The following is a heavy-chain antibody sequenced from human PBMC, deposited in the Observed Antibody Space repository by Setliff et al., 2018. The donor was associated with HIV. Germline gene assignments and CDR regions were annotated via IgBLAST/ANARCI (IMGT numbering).Heavy chain of an antibody. V-gene: IGHV4-59*08. D-gene: IGHD3-10*01. Sequence: SETLSLTCAVSGGSISSAYWSWVRQPPGKGLEWTGYIYSGGITKYSPSLKSRVTISVDTSKNRFSLTLRSVTAADTAVYYCARTRSGTYYGEMNWFDPWGQGILVTVS. CDR3: ARTRSGTYYGEMNWFDP. CDR2: IYSGGIT. J-gene: IGHJ5*02. CDR1: GGSISSAY.